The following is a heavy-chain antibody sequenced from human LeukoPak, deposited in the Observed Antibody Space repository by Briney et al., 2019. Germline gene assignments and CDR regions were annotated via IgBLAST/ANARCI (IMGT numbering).Heavy chain of an antibody. D-gene: IGHD6-19*01. CDR2: IYQSGST. CDR3: AREGRGWSNPIDH. Sequence: SETLSLTCTVSGFSINSGGYYWSWIRQPPGKGLEWLGHIYQSGSTYYNPSLKSRATISVDRSRNQFSLNLTSVTAADTAVYYCAREGRGWSNPIDHWGQGTLVSVSS. CDR1: GFSINSGGYY. V-gene: IGHV4-30-2*01. J-gene: IGHJ4*02.